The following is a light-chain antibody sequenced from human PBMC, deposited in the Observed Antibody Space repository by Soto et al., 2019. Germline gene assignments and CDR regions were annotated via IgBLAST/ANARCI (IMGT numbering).Light chain of an antibody. CDR1: QSVSSI. V-gene: IGKV3-15*01. J-gene: IGKJ1*01. CDR2: GAS. CDR3: QQYNNWPWT. Sequence: EIVMTQSPATLSVSPGERATFSCRASQSVSSILAWYQQKPGQAPRLLIYGASIRATGIPARFSGSGSGTEFTLTISSLQSEDFAVYYCQQYNNWPWTFGQGTKV.